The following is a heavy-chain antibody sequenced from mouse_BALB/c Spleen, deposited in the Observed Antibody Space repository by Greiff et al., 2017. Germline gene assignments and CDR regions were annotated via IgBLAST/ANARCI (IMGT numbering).Heavy chain of an antibody. J-gene: IGHJ2*01. CDR2: INPNNGGT. D-gene: IGHD2-4*01. CDR3: CMITTDY. V-gene: IGHV1-18*01. Sequence: VQLKQSGPELVKISCKTSGYTFTEYTMHWVKQSHGKSLEWIGGINPNNGGTSYNQKFKGKATLTVDKSSSTAYMELRSLTSEDSAVYYCCMITTDYWGQGTTLTVSS. CDR1: GYTFTEYT.